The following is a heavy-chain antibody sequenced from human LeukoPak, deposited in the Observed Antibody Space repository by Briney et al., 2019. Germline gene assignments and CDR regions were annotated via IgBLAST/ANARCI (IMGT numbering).Heavy chain of an antibody. CDR1: GFTFSNYA. D-gene: IGHD6-13*01. J-gene: IGHJ2*01. CDR3: ARAGAQQQLLWYFDL. Sequence: GGSLRLSCAASGFTFSNYAMHWVRQAPGKGLEYVSAISTNGGSTYYANSVKGRFTISRDNSKNTLYLQMGSLRAADTAVYYCARAGAQQQLLWYFDLWGRGTLVTVSS. CDR2: ISTNGGST. V-gene: IGHV3-64*01.